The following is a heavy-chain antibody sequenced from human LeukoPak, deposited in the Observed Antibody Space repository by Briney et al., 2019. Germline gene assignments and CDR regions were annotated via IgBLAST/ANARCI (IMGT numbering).Heavy chain of an antibody. Sequence: ASVTVSCKASGGTFSSYTISWVRQAPGQGLEWMGRIIPILGIANYAQKFQGRVSITADKSTSTAYMELSGLRSEDTAAYYCARDDIVATRWWFDPWGQGTLVTVSS. J-gene: IGHJ5*02. CDR3: ARDDIVATRWWFDP. D-gene: IGHD5-12*01. V-gene: IGHV1-69*04. CDR2: IIPILGIA. CDR1: GGTFSSYT.